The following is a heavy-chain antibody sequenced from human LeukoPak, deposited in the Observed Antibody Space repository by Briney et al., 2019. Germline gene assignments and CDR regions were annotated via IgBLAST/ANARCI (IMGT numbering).Heavy chain of an antibody. CDR3: ARGSREMATIFDY. J-gene: IGHJ4*02. CDR1: GGSISGYS. Sequence: SEALSLTCNVSGGSISGYSWSWIRQPAGKGLEGIGHIFASGSTNYNPSLRSRLTMSVDTSKNQFSLKLTSVTAADTAVYYCARGSREMATIFDYWGQGTLVTVSS. D-gene: IGHD5-24*01. V-gene: IGHV4-4*07. CDR2: IFASGST.